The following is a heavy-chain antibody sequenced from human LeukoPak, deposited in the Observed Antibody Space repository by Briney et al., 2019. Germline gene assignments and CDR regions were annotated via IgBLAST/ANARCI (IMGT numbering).Heavy chain of an antibody. D-gene: IGHD6-6*01. CDR1: GFTVSSNC. CDR2: IYSGGSK. J-gene: IGHJ4*02. CDR3: ARRAARLLPLDY. Sequence: GGSLRLSCAASGFTVSSNCMSWVRQAPGKGLEWVSVIYSGGSKYYADSVKGRFTISRDNSKNTLYLQMNSLRAEDTAVYYCARRAARLLPLDYWGQGTLVTVSS. V-gene: IGHV3-66*02.